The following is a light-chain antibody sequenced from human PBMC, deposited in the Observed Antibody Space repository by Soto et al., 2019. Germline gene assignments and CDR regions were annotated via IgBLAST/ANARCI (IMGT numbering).Light chain of an antibody. J-gene: IGLJ1*01. CDR3: SLYTTGSTFV. CDR1: SSGIGSYNR. Sequence: QSALTQPPSVSGSPGQSVTISCTGTSSGIGSYNRVSWYQQPPGTAPKLMMYEVSNRPSGVPDRFSGSKSGNTASLTISGLQAEEEADYYCSLYTTGSTFVFGTGTKVTVL. V-gene: IGLV2-18*01. CDR2: EVS.